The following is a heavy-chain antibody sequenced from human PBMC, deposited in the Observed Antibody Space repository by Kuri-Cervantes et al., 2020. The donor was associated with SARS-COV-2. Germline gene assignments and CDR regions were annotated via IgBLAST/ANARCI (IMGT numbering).Heavy chain of an antibody. CDR2: MNPNSGNT. CDR1: GYTFTSYD. J-gene: IGHJ6*02. CDR3: ATVGPRGVPYYYYYGMDV. V-gene: IGHV1-8*01. Sequence: ASVKVSCKASGYTFTSYDINWVRQATGQGLEWMGWMNPNSGNTGYAQKFQGRVTMTRNTSISTAYMELSSLRSEDTAVYYCATVGPRGVPYYYYYGMDVWGQGTTVTVSS. D-gene: IGHD3-10*01.